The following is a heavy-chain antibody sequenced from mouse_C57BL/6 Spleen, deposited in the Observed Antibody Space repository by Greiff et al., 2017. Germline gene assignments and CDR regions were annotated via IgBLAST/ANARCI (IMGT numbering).Heavy chain of an antibody. D-gene: IGHD2-4*01. V-gene: IGHV5-17*01. CDR1: GFTFSDYG. CDR2: ISSGRSTI. CDR3: ARRDYYWYFDV. Sequence: EVMLVESGGGLVKPGGSLKLSCAASGFTFSDYGMHWVRQAPEKGLEWVAYISSGRSTIYYADTVKGRFTISRDNAKNTLFLQMTSLRSEDTAMYYCARRDYYWYFDVWGTGTTVTVSS. J-gene: IGHJ1*03.